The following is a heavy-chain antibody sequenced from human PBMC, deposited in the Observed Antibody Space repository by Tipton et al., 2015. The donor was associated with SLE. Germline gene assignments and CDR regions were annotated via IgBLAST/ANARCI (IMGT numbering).Heavy chain of an antibody. J-gene: IGHJ1*01. D-gene: IGHD6-19*01. CDR1: GYTLTTYY. V-gene: IGHV1-46*01. Sequence: QSGAEVKEPGASVKLSCKASGYTLTTYYMHWVRQAPGQGLEWMGIIIPSGDRTRFAQKFQGRATMTRDTSSSTVYMELSSLRSEDTAVYYCASLLCGGWCVNYWGQGTLVTVPS. CDR3: ASLLCGGWCVNY. CDR2: IIPSGDRT.